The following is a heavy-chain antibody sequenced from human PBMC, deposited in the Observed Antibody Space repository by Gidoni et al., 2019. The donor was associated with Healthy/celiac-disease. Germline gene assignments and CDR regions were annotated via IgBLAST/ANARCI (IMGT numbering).Heavy chain of an antibody. CDR3: ARDPLPPVPRAGSPHDAFDI. D-gene: IGHD6-19*01. CDR1: GYTFTSYY. J-gene: IGHJ3*02. CDR2: INPSGGST. Sequence: QVQLVQSGAEAKKPGASVKVSCKASGYTFTSYYMHWVRQAPGQGLEWIGIINPSGGSTSYAQKFQGRVTMTRDTSTSTVYMELSSLRSEDTAVCYCARDPLPPVPRAGSPHDAFDIWGQGTMVTVSS. V-gene: IGHV1-46*03.